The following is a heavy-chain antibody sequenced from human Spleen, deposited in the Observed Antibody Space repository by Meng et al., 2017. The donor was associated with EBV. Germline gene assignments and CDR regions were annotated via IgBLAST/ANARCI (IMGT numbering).Heavy chain of an antibody. Sequence: GQLGPGGAEMKTPRASVNVSCKASGFTFPGDVISWVRQAPGQGLEWMGWITVYSGDTNYAQNIQDRVTMTTDTSTNTAYLELRSLSSADTAVYSCESDYGSFTDSWGQGTLVTVSS. CDR2: ITVYSGDT. CDR3: ESDYGSFTDS. V-gene: IGHV1-18*01. D-gene: IGHD3-10*01. CDR1: GFTFPGDV. J-gene: IGHJ4*02.